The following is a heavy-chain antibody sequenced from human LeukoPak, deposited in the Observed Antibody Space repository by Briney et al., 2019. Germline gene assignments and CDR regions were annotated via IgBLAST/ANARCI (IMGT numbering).Heavy chain of an antibody. D-gene: IGHD4-4*01. Sequence: GGSLRLSCAASGFTFSSCWMSWVRQAPGKGLEWVANIKQDGSEKYYVDSVKGRFTISRDNAKNSLYLQMNSLRAEDTAVYYCARGFYSNYLGGYYGMDVWGQGTTVTVSS. CDR1: GFTFSSCW. J-gene: IGHJ6*02. V-gene: IGHV3-7*01. CDR2: IKQDGSEK. CDR3: ARGFYSNYLGGYYGMDV.